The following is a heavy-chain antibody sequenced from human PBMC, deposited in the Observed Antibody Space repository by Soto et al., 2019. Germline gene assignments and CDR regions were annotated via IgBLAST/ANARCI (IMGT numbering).Heavy chain of an antibody. CDR1: GFTFSSYG. CDR3: AKDHYYDSSGYYYYGMDV. Sequence: GGSLRLSCAASGFTFSSYGLHWVRQAPGKGLEWVAVISYDGSNKYYADSVKGRFTISRDNSKNTLYLQMNSLRAEDTAVDYCAKDHYYDSSGYYYYGMDVWGQGTTVTVSS. V-gene: IGHV3-30*18. CDR2: ISYDGSNK. D-gene: IGHD3-22*01. J-gene: IGHJ6*02.